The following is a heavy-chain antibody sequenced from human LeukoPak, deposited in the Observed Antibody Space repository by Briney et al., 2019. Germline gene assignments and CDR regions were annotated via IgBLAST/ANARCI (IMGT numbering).Heavy chain of an antibody. J-gene: IGHJ4*02. CDR3: TTLDGDYAPDY. CDR1: GFTFSNAW. V-gene: IGHV3-15*04. D-gene: IGHD4-17*01. Sequence: GGSLRLSCAGSGFTFSNAWMSWVRQAPGKGLECVGRMESKSDGGSTDYAAPVKGRFTISRDDSKNTLFLQINSLKTEDTAVYYCTTLDGDYAPDYWGQGTLVTVSS. CDR2: MESKSDGGST.